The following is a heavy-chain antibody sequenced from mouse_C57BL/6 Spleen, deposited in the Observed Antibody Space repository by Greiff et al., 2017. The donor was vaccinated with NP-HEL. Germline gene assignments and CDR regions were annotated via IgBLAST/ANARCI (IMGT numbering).Heavy chain of an antibody. CDR1: GYTFTDYE. CDR3: TRKGGSSYNYFDY. V-gene: IGHV1-15*01. Sequence: VQLQQSGAELVRPGASVTLSCKASGYTFTDYEMHWVKQTPVHGLEWIGAIDPETGGTAYNQKFKGKAILTADKSSSTAYMELRSLTSEDSAVYYCTRKGGSSYNYFDYWGQGTTLTVSS. CDR2: IDPETGGT. J-gene: IGHJ2*01. D-gene: IGHD1-1*01.